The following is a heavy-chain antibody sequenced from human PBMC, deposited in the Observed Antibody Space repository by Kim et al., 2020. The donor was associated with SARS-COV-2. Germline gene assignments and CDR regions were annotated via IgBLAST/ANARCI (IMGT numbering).Heavy chain of an antibody. D-gene: IGHD3-10*01. Sequence: SETLSLTCTVSGGSISSYSWRWIRQPPGKGLEWVGYIYYSGSTNYNPSLKSRGTISVDTSKNQFSLKLSSVTAADKAVYYCAGSREGGYGEIVTPGYCYDGMDVWGQGTTVTVSS. CDR3: AGSREGGYGEIVTPGYCYDGMDV. V-gene: IGHV4-59*01. J-gene: IGHJ6*02. CDR2: IYYSGST. CDR1: GGSISSYS.